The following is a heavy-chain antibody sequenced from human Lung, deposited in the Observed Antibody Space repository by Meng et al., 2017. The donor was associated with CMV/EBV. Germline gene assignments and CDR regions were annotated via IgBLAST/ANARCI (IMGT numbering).Heavy chain of an antibody. V-gene: IGHV1-69*05. D-gene: IGHD4-23*01. CDR2: IIPIFGTA. CDR1: GGTFSSYA. J-gene: IGHJ4*02. Sequence: SVKVSCKASGGTFSSYAISWVRQAPGQGLEWMGGIIPIFGTANYAQKFQGRVTITTDESTSTAYMELSSLRSEDTAVYYCAGGLEGGGNSAYWGQGTLVTVSS. CDR3: AGGLEGGGNSAY.